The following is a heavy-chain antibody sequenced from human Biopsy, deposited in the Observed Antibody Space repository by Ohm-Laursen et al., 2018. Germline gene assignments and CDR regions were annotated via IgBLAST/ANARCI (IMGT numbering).Heavy chain of an antibody. D-gene: IGHD6-19*01. CDR3: SRDKYRSWNYFDN. J-gene: IGHJ4*02. CDR1: GYTFSGYY. CDR2: INPDSGVT. V-gene: IGHV1-2*02. Sequence: ASVKVSCKASGYTFSGYYMHWVRQAPGQGLEWMGWINPDSGVTNYAQRFQGRVTMTRDTSISTAYMELSRLGSDDTAVYYCSRDKYRSWNYFDNWGQGSLVTVSS.